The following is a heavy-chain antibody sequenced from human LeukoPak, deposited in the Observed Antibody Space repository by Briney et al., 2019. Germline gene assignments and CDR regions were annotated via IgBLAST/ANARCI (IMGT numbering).Heavy chain of an antibody. J-gene: IGHJ2*01. V-gene: IGHV3-30-3*01. Sequence: GGSLRLSCTASGFTFGDYAMSWVRQAPGKGLAWVALISYDGSNKYYTDSVKGRFTISRDNSQNTLYLQMNSLRPEDTAVYYCARVLEYSRSSRNWYFDLWGLGTLVTASS. CDR1: GFTFGDYA. CDR2: ISYDGSNK. D-gene: IGHD6-6*01. CDR3: ARVLEYSRSSRNWYFDL.